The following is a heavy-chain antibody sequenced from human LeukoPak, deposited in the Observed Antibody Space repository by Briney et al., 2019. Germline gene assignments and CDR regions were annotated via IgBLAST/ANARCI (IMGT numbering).Heavy chain of an antibody. V-gene: IGHV3-23*01. D-gene: IGHD3-9*01. CDR1: GFTFSSYA. Sequence: GGSLRLSCAAPGFTFSSYAMSWVRQAPGKGLEWVSAISGSGGSTYYADSVKGRFTISRDNSKNTLYLQMNSLRAEDTAVYYCARREYYDILTGVGGYWGQGTLVTVSS. CDR3: ARREYYDILTGVGGY. J-gene: IGHJ4*02. CDR2: ISGSGGST.